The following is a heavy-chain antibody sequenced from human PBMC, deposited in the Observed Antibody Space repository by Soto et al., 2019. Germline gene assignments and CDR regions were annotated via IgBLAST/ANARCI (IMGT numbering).Heavy chain of an antibody. V-gene: IGHV4-59*01. CDR2: VSHSGST. CDR3: ARDYLRALDY. CDR1: GGSISSNY. Sequence: SETLSLTCTGSGGSISSNYWSWIRQPPGKGLEWLGYVSHSGSTNYNPPLKSRVTISRDRSKNQLSLKLTSVTAADTAVYYCARDYLRALDYWGHGTLVT. D-gene: IGHD3-10*01. J-gene: IGHJ4*01.